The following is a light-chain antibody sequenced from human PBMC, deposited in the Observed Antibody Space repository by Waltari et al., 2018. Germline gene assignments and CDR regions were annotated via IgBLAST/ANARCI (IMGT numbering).Light chain of an antibody. CDR3: QQGYSTPRMYT. Sequence: DIHLTQSPSSLSASVGDRVTITCLASQSISIYLNWYQQKPGKAPKLLIYAASSLQSGVPSRFSGSGSGTDFTLTISSLQPEDFATYYCQQGYSTPRMYTFGQGTNLEIK. CDR2: AAS. CDR1: QSISIY. V-gene: IGKV1-39*01. J-gene: IGKJ2*01.